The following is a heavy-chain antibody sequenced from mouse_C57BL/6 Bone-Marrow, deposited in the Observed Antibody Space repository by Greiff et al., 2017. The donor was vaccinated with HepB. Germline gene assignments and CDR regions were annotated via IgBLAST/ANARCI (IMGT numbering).Heavy chain of an antibody. CDR1: GFNIKDDY. CDR2: IDPENGDT. V-gene: IGHV14-4*01. J-gene: IGHJ2*01. CDR3: TKCQIYYCNYRYYFDY. D-gene: IGHD2-1*01. Sequence: VQLQQSGAELVRPGASVKLSCTASGFNIKDDYMHWVKQSPEQGLEWIGWIDPENGDTEYASKFQGKATITADTSSNTADLQLSSLTSEDTSVYYCTKCQIYYCNYRYYFDYWGQGTTLTVTS.